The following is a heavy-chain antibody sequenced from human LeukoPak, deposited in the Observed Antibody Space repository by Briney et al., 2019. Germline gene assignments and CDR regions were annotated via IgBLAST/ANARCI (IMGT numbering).Heavy chain of an antibody. D-gene: IGHD6-13*01. J-gene: IGHJ4*02. Sequence: GGSLRLSCAAYGFTFSSYSMNWVRQAPGKGLEWVSSISTSSIYIYYADSVKGRFTISRDNAKNSLYLQMNSLRAEDTAVYYCARETPYSNTWTDFDFWGQGTLVTVSS. CDR1: GFTFSSYS. CDR3: ARETPYSNTWTDFDF. V-gene: IGHV3-21*01. CDR2: ISTSSIYI.